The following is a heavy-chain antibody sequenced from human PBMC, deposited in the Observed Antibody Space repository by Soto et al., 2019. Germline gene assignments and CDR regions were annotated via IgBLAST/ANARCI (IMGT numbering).Heavy chain of an antibody. D-gene: IGHD3-22*01. CDR1: GFTFSSYA. J-gene: IGHJ4*02. V-gene: IGHV3-30-3*01. CDR3: ARVSDYYDSSGTVDY. CDR2: ISYDGSNK. Sequence: GGSLRLSCAASGFTFSSYAMHWVRQAPGKGLEWVAVISYDGSNKYYADSVKGRFTISRDNSKNTLYLQMNSLRAEDTAVYYCARVSDYYDSSGTVDYWGQGTLVTVSS.